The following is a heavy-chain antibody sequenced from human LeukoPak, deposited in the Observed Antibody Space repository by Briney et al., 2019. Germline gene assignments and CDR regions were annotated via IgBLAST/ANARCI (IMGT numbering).Heavy chain of an antibody. CDR1: GGSISSGGDY. D-gene: IGHD3-9*01. CDR3: ARGYFNILTGYYVPH. CDR2: MYNSGST. J-gene: IGHJ4*02. Sequence: SETLSLTCTVSGGSISSGGDYWSWIRQHPGKGLEWIGYMYNSGSTSYNPSLKSRVTISVDTSKNQFSLKLSSVTAADTAVYYCARGYFNILTGYYVPHWGQGTLVTVSS. V-gene: IGHV4-31*03.